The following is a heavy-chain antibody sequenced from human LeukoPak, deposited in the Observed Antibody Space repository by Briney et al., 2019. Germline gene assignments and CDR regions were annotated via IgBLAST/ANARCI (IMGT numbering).Heavy chain of an antibody. Sequence: TSETLSLTCTVSGGSISSYYWSWIRQPPGKGLEWIGYIYYSGSTNYNPSLKSRVTISVDTSRNQFSLKLSSVTAADTAVYYRARGGTVRNGMDVWGQGTTVTVSS. D-gene: IGHD1-26*01. CDR2: IYYSGST. V-gene: IGHV4-59*01. CDR1: GGSISSYY. CDR3: ARGGTVRNGMDV. J-gene: IGHJ6*02.